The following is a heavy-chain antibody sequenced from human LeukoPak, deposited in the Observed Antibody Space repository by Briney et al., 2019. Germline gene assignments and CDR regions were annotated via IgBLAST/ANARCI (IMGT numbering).Heavy chain of an antibody. CDR3: AKDSRLLRGVFLFYYYGLDV. Sequence: GGSLRLSCAASGFTFSNYWMHWVRQAPGKGLVWVSRINSDGSSTTYADSVKGRFTISRDNSKRTLYLQVNSLRAEDTAVYYCAKDSRLLRGVFLFYYYGLDVWGQGTTVTVSS. CDR1: GFTFSNYW. V-gene: IGHV3-74*01. D-gene: IGHD3-10*01. J-gene: IGHJ6*02. CDR2: INSDGSST.